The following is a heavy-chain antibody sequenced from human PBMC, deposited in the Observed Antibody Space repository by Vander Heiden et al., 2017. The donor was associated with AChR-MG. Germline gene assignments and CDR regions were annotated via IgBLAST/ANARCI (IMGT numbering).Heavy chain of an antibody. CDR2: IWYDGSNK. J-gene: IGHJ4*02. CDR3: ARGLGNYFDY. Sequence: QVQLVESGGGVVQPGRSLRLSCAASVFTFISFGRHWVRQAPGKGLEWVAVIWYDGSNKYYADSVKGRFTISRDNSKNTLYLQMNSLRAEDTAVYYCARGLGNYFDYWGQGTLVTVSS. D-gene: IGHD3-16*01. CDR1: VFTFISFG. V-gene: IGHV3-33*01.